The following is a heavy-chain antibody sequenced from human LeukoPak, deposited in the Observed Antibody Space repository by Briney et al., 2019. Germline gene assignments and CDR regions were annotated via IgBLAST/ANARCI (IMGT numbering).Heavy chain of an antibody. CDR2: IYYSGST. CDR3: ARTRYYYGSGSYYQDDAFDI. CDR1: GGSISSYY. J-gene: IGHJ3*02. V-gene: IGHV4-59*01. Sequence: PSETLSLTCTVSGGSISSYYWSWIRQPPGKGLEWIGYIYYSGSTNYNPSLKSRVTISVDTSKNQFSLKLSSVTAADTAVYYCARTRYYYGSGSYYQDDAFDIWGQGTMVTVSS. D-gene: IGHD3-10*01.